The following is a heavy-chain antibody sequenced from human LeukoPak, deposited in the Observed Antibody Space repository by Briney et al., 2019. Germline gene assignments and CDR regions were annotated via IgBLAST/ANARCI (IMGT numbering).Heavy chain of an antibody. J-gene: IGHJ3*02. CDR2: IYYSGST. Sequence: SETLSLTRTVSGGSISSYYWSWIRQPPGKGLERIGYIYYSGSTNYNPSLKSRVTISVDTSKNQFSLKLSSVTAADTAVYYCARDRDYYDSSGYVAFDIWGQGTMVTVSS. V-gene: IGHV4-59*01. CDR3: ARDRDYYDSSGYVAFDI. D-gene: IGHD3-22*01. CDR1: GGSISSYY.